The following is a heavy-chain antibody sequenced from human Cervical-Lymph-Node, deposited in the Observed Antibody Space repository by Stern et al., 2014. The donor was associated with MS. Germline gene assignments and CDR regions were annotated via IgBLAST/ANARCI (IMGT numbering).Heavy chain of an antibody. CDR1: GFTFSSYS. CDR2: ISSRGSYI. Sequence: EVQLVQSGGGLVKPGGSLRLSCAASGFTFSSYSMNWVRQAPGKGLEWVASISSRGSYIYYADSLTGRFTISRDNAKNSLYLQMNSLRAEDTAVYYCARGRGGNYRYYFDYWGQGTLVTVSS. V-gene: IGHV3-21*01. CDR3: ARGRGGNYRYYFDY. J-gene: IGHJ4*02. D-gene: IGHD4-23*01.